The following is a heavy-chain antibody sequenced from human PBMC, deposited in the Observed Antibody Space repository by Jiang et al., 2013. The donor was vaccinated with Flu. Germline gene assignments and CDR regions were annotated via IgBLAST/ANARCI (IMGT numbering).Heavy chain of an antibody. CDR1: GGSFSGYY. J-gene: IGHJ4*02. D-gene: IGHD2-2*01. CDR2: INHSGST. V-gene: IGHV4-34*01. CDR3: ARRGVVPAAILDY. Sequence: LKPSETLSLTCAVYGGSFSGYYWSWIRQPPGKGLEWIGEINHSGSTNYNPSLKSRVTISVDTSKNQFSLKLSSVTAADTAVYYCARRGVVPAAILDYWGQGTLVTVSS.